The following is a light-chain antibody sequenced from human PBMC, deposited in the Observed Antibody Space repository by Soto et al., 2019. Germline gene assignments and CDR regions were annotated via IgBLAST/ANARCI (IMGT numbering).Light chain of an antibody. V-gene: IGKV3-20*01. J-gene: IGKJ2*01. Sequence: DIVLTQSPGTLSLSPGEGATLSCRASQSVSSSHLAWYQQKPGQAPRLVIYGASSMATGIPDRFSGSGSGTDFTLTISRLEPEDFAVYYCQQYGGSPLYTFGQGTTLEIK. CDR3: QQYGGSPLYT. CDR2: GAS. CDR1: QSVSSSH.